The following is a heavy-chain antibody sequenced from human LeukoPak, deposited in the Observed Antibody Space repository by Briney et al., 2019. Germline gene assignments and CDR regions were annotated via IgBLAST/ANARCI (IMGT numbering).Heavy chain of an antibody. V-gene: IGHV4-38-2*02. CDR2: IYHSGGT. CDR3: ARVGGSWFDP. Sequence: SETLSLTCTVSGYSISSGYQWGWIRQSPGKGLEWIGSIYHSGGTHYNPSLKSRVTISVDTSKNQFSLKLSSVTAADTAVYYCARVGGSWFDPWGQGTLVTVSS. D-gene: IGHD1-26*01. J-gene: IGHJ5*02. CDR1: GYSISSGYQ.